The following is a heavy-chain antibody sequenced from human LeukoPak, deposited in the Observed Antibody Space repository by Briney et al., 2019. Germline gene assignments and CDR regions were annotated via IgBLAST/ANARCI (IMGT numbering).Heavy chain of an antibody. J-gene: IGHJ5*02. CDR1: EDTFTTYV. D-gene: IGHD2-8*01. Sequence: SVKPSCNAFEDTFTTYVIIWGRQAPGHGLEWMGGILPLFDTQNYAQRLQRRVKITADKSTKTAYMELTSLRSEDTAVYYCARAGIPGYCTNVTCSNWLDPWGQGPLVTVSS. CDR2: ILPLFDTQ. CDR3: ARAGIPGYCTNVTCSNWLDP. V-gene: IGHV1-69*06.